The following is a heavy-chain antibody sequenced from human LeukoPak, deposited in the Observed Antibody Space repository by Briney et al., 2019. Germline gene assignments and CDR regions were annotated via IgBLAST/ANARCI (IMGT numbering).Heavy chain of an antibody. CDR1: GFTFDDYT. Sequence: PGGSLRLSCAASGFTFDDYTMHWVRQAPGKGLEWVSLISWDGGSTYYADSVKGRFTIFRDNSKNSLYLQMNSLRTEDTALYYCAKDAGNYFDYWGQGTLVTVSS. CDR2: ISWDGGST. J-gene: IGHJ4*02. D-gene: IGHD1-1*01. V-gene: IGHV3-43*01. CDR3: AKDAGNYFDY.